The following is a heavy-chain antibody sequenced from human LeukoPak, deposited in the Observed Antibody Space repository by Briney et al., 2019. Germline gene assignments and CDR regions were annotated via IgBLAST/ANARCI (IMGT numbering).Heavy chain of an antibody. D-gene: IGHD3-22*01. CDR1: GYTFTSYD. J-gene: IGHJ3*02. CDR3: ARGLRYYDSSGNEWSGFAFDI. CDR2: MNPNSGNT. V-gene: IGHV1-8*03. Sequence: ASVKVSCKASGYTFTSYDINWVRQATGQGLEWMGWMNPNSGNTGYAQKFQGRVTITRNTSISTAYMELSSLRSEDTAVYYRARGLRYYDSSGNEWSGFAFDIWGQGTMVTVSS.